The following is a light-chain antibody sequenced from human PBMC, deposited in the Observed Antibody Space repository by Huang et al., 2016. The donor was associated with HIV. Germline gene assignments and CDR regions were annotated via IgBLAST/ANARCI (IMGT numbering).Light chain of an antibody. CDR2: AAS. CDR3: RQSYRTPIT. J-gene: IGKJ5*01. CDR1: QSISSY. V-gene: IGKV1-39*01. Sequence: DIQMTQSPSSLSASVGDRVTITCRASQSISSYLNWYQQKPGKDPKLLIYAASSLQSVVPARFSGSGSGTDFSLTIISLQPEDFATYYCRQSYRTPITFGQGTRLEIK.